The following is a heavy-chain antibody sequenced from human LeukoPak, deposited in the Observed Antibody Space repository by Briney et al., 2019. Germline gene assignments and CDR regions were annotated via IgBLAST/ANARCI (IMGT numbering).Heavy chain of an antibody. V-gene: IGHV4-59*12. CDR3: ARGGIAAAEGGYYFDY. Sequence: SETLSLTCTVSGGSISNYYWSWIRQSPGKGLEWIAYIFYNGNTNYNPSLKSRVTISVDTSKNQFSLKLSSVTAADTAVYYCARGGIAAAEGGYYFDYWGQGTLVTVSS. D-gene: IGHD6-13*01. J-gene: IGHJ4*02. CDR1: GGSISNYY. CDR2: IFYNGNT.